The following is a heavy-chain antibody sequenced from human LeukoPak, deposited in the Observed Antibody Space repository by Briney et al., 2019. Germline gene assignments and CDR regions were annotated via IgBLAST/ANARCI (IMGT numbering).Heavy chain of an antibody. CDR2: IYTSGST. CDR3: ARRGSYYGGFDY. CDR1: GGSISSYY. Sequence: SETLSLTCAVSGGSISSYYWSWIRQPAGKGLEWIGRIYTSGSTNYNPSLKSRVTISVDTSKNQFSLKLSSVTAADTAVYYCARRGSYYGGFDYWGQGTLVTVSS. V-gene: IGHV4-4*07. D-gene: IGHD1-26*01. J-gene: IGHJ4*02.